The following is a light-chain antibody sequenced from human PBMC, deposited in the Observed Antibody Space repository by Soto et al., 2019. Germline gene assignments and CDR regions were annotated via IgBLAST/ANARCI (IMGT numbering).Light chain of an antibody. CDR2: EVS. CDR1: SSDVGSYNL. V-gene: IGLV2-23*02. CDR3: CSYAGSSTQRV. Sequence: QSALTQPASVSGSPGQSITISCTGTSSDVGSYNLVSWYQQHPGKAPKLMIYEVSKRPSGVSNRFSGSKSGNTASLTISGLQAEDEADYYCCSYAGSSTQRVFGGGTQLTVL. J-gene: IGLJ3*02.